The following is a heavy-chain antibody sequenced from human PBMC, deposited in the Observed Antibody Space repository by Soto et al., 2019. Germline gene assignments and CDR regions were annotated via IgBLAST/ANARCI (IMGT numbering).Heavy chain of an antibody. V-gene: IGHV4-31*03. D-gene: IGHD2-2*01. Sequence: PSETLSLTCTVSGGSISSGGYYWSWIRQHPGKGLEWIGYIYYSGSTYYNPSLKSRVTISVDTSKNQFSLKLSSVTAADTAVYYCARAIGYCSSTSCYEVDYWGQGTLVTVSS. J-gene: IGHJ4*02. CDR1: GGSISSGGYY. CDR2: IYYSGST. CDR3: ARAIGYCSSTSCYEVDY.